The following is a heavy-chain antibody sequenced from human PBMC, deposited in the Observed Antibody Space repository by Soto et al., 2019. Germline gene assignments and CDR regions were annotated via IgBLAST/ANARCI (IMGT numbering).Heavy chain of an antibody. J-gene: IGHJ6*02. D-gene: IGHD5-18*01. CDR3: ARDTAMVYYYGMDV. V-gene: IGHV1-3*01. CDR1: GYTFTSYA. Sequence: ASVKVSCKASGYTFTSYAMHWVCQAPGQRLEWMGWINAGNGNTKYSQKFQGRVTITRDTSASTAYMELSSLRSEDTAVYYCARDTAMVYYYGMDVWGQGTTVTVSS. CDR2: INAGNGNT.